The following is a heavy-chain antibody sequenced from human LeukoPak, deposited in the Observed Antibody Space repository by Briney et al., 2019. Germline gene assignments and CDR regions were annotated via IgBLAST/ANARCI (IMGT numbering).Heavy chain of an antibody. CDR3: ARKQVGASNWFDP. J-gene: IGHJ5*02. CDR1: GYSFTSYW. D-gene: IGHD6-6*01. CDR2: IYPGDSDT. Sequence: GESLKISCKGSGYSFTSYWIGWVRQMPGKGLEWMGIIYPGDSDTRYSPSFQGQVTISADKSISTAYLQLSSLKASDTAMYYCARKQVGASNWFDPWGQGTLVTVSS. V-gene: IGHV5-51*01.